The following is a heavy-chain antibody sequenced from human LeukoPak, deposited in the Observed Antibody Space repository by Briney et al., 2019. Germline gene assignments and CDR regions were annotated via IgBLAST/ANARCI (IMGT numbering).Heavy chain of an antibody. CDR2: ISRNGGST. J-gene: IGHJ4*02. CDR3: AKAQYYFDTHFDY. D-gene: IGHD3-22*01. CDR1: GFTFSSYW. V-gene: IGHV3-23*01. Sequence: GGSLRLSCAASGFTFSSYWMSWVRQAPGKGLEWVSTISRNGGSTYYADSVKGRFTISRDNSKNTLYLQMSSLRAEDTAVFYCAKAQYYFDTHFDYWGQGTLVTVSS.